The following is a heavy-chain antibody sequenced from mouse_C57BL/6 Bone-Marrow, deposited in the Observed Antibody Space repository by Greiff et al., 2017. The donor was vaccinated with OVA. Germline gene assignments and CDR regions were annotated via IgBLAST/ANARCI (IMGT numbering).Heavy chain of an antibody. CDR2: IYPGDGDT. J-gene: IGHJ2*01. CDR1: GYAFSSSW. CDR3: ARYSGDY. D-gene: IGHD3-2*02. Sequence: QVQLQQSGPELVKPGASVKISCKASGYAFSSSWMNWVKQRPGKGLEWIGRIYPGDGDTNYNGKFKGKATLTADKSSSTAYMQLSSLTSEDSAVYFCARYSGDYWGQGTTLTVSS. V-gene: IGHV1-82*01.